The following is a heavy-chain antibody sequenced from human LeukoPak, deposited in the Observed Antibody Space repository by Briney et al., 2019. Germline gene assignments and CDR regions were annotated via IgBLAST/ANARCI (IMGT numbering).Heavy chain of an antibody. Sequence: SETLSLTCTVSGGAISSYYWSWIRQPPGKGLEWIGDIYYSGSTNYNPSLKSRVTISVDTSKNQFSLKLSSVTAADTAVYYCARLQYSSSYAFDIWGQGTMVTVSS. D-gene: IGHD6-6*01. J-gene: IGHJ3*02. CDR3: ARLQYSSSYAFDI. V-gene: IGHV4-59*08. CDR1: GGAISSYY. CDR2: IYYSGST.